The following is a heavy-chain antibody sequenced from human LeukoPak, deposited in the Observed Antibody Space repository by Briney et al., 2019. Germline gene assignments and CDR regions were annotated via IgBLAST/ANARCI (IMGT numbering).Heavy chain of an antibody. V-gene: IGHV4-31*03. CDR3: ARVSGYSSSWYPGTLNWFDP. D-gene: IGHD6-13*01. CDR2: SGST. J-gene: IGHJ5*02. Sequence: PSQTLSLTCTVSGGSISSGGYYWSWIRQHPGKGLEWIGYSGSTYYNPSLKSRVTISVDTSKNQFSLKLSSVTAADTAVYYCARVSGYSSSWYPGTLNWFDPWGQGTLVTVSS. CDR1: GGSISSGGYY.